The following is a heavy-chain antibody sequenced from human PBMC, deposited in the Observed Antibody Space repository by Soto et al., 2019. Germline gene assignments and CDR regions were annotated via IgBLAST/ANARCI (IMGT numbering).Heavy chain of an antibody. CDR3: ARGGYSGGYYFDF. V-gene: IGHV5-51*01. D-gene: IGHD4-4*01. J-gene: IGHJ4*02. CDR1: GYTFTSYW. Sequence: EVQLVQSGAEVKKPGESLKISCKGSGYTFTSYWIGWVRQMPGKGLEWMGIIYPGDSDTRYSPSFQGQVTIPADKSIATAYLQWSSLEAWGTALYYCARGGYSGGYYFDFWGQGTLVTVSS. CDR2: IYPGDSDT.